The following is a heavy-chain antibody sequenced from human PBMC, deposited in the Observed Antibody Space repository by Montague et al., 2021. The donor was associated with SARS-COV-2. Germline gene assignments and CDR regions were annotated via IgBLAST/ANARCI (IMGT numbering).Heavy chain of an antibody. Sequence: SETLSLTCTVSGGSVYSTNYYWGWIRQPPGKGLEWIGSIYYSGSTYYNPSLKSRVTISVDTSKNQFSLKLSSVTAADTAVYYCARQDDILTGYYYYGMDVWGQGTTVTVSS. CDR2: IYYSGST. D-gene: IGHD3-9*01. CDR3: ARQDDILTGYYYYGMDV. CDR1: GGSVYSTNYY. J-gene: IGHJ6*02. V-gene: IGHV4-39*01.